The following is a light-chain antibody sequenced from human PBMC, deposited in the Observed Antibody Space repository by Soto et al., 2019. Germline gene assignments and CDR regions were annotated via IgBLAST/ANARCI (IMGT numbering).Light chain of an antibody. CDR3: CSYAGSVVV. CDR2: DVS. J-gene: IGLJ2*01. Sequence: QSALTQPRSVSGSPGQSVTISCTGTSSDVGGYNYVSWYQQHPGKAPKLMIYDVSKRPSGVPDRFSGSKSGNTASLTISGLQAEDEADYYCCSYAGSVVVFGGGTKVTVL. V-gene: IGLV2-11*01. CDR1: SSDVGGYNY.